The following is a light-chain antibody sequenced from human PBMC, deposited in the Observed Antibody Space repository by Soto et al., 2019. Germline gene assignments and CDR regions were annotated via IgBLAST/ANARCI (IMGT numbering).Light chain of an antibody. J-gene: IGLJ2*01. Sequence: QSVLTQPPSASGTPGQRITISCSGSRSNIGGNTVNWYQQFPGTAPKLLIYSNNQRPSGVPDRFSGSKSGTSASLAISGLQSEDEAEYYCAAWDDSLKGVVFGGGTQLTVL. V-gene: IGLV1-44*01. CDR1: RSNIGGNT. CDR2: SNN. CDR3: AAWDDSLKGVV.